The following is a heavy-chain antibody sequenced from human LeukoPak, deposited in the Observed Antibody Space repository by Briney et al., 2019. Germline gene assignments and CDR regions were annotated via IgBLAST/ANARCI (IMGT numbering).Heavy chain of an antibody. CDR3: AKDMASSYSYGFDY. J-gene: IGHJ4*02. Sequence: SLRLSCGASGFAFYDYAMQWVRQAPGKGLEGVSGIIWHSGSIGYAESVKGRFTISGDDAKNSLYLQMHSLGAEDMALYYCAKDMASSYSYGFDYWGQRTLVTVSS. CDR1: GFAFYDYA. CDR2: IIWHSGSI. D-gene: IGHD5-18*01. V-gene: IGHV3-9*03.